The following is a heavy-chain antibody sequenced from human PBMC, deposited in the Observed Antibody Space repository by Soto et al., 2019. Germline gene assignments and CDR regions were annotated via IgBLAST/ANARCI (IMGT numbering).Heavy chain of an antibody. V-gene: IGHV3-21*01. CDR3: ARDAIAARPPWFDP. J-gene: IGHJ5*02. D-gene: IGHD6-6*01. Sequence: EGSLRLSCAASGFTFSNYHMNWVRQAPGKGLEWVSSISSSSSYIYYADSVKGRFTISRDNAKNSLYLQMNSLRAEDTAVYYCARDAIAARPPWFDPWGQGTLVTVSS. CDR2: ISSSSSYI. CDR1: GFTFSNYH.